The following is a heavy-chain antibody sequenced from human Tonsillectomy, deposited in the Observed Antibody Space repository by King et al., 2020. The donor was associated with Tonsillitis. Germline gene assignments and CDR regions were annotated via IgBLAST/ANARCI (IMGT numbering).Heavy chain of an antibody. V-gene: IGHV3-53*01. CDR2: IYSSGST. Sequence: VQLVESGGGLIQPGGSLRLSCAASGFTVNSNYMSWVRQAPGKGLEWVSVIYSSGSTYYSDSVKGRFTNSRDNSKNTLYLQVNSLRAEDTAVYYCAREPDYGDYFDYWGQGTLVTVSS. CDR3: AREPDYGDYFDY. D-gene: IGHD4-17*01. CDR1: GFTVNSNY. J-gene: IGHJ4*02.